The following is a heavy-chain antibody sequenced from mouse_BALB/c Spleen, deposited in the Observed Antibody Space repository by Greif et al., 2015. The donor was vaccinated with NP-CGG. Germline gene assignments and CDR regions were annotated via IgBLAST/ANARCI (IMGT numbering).Heavy chain of an antibody. V-gene: IGHV1S81*02. CDR3: TRFHGYYSLYAMDY. CDR2: INPSNGGT. D-gene: IGHD2-3*01. Sequence: QVQLQQSGAELVKPGASVKLSCKASGYTFTSYYMYWVKQRPGQGLEWIGEINPSNGGTNFNEKFKSKATLTVDKSSSTAYMQLSSLTSEDSAVYYCTRFHGYYSLYAMDYWGQGTSVTVSS. J-gene: IGHJ4*01. CDR1: GYTFTSYY.